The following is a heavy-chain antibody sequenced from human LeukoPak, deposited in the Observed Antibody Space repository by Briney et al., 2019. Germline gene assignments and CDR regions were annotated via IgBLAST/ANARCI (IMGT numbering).Heavy chain of an antibody. CDR3: ARVLRSSGWASGY. CDR1: GGSISSSSYY. J-gene: IGHJ4*02. CDR2: IYYSGST. D-gene: IGHD6-19*01. V-gene: IGHV4-39*07. Sequence: SETLSLTCTVSGGSISSSSYYWGWIRQPPGKGLEWIGSIYYSGSTYYNPSLKSRVTISVDTSKNQFSLKLSSVIAADTAVYYCARVLRSSGWASGYWGQGTLVTVSS.